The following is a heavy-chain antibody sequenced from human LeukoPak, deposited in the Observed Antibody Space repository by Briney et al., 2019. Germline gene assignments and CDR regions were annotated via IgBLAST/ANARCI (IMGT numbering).Heavy chain of an antibody. CDR2: MYYSGST. Sequence: PSETLSLTCTVSGGSISSYYWSWIRQPPGKGLEWIGYMYYSGSTNYNPSLKSRVTISVDMSKNQVSLKLSSVTAADTTVYYCARSQADFWSGYLHMVHYYYYYMDVWGKGTTVTVSS. V-gene: IGHV4-59*01. CDR1: GGSISSYY. J-gene: IGHJ6*03. CDR3: ARSQADFWSGYLHMVHYYYYYMDV. D-gene: IGHD3-3*01.